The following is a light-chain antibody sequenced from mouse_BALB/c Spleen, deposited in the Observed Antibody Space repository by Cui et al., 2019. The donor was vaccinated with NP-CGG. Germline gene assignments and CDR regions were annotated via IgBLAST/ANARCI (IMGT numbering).Light chain of an antibody. V-gene: IGLV1*01. CDR3: ALWYSNHWV. J-gene: IGLJ1*01. Sequence: QAVVTQESALTTSPGETVTLTCRSSTGAVTTSNYANWVQEKPDHLFPGLIGGTNNRVPGVPARFSGSLIGDKAALTITGEKTEDEAIYFCALWYSNHWVFGGGTKLTVL. CDR2: GTN. CDR1: TGAVTTSNY.